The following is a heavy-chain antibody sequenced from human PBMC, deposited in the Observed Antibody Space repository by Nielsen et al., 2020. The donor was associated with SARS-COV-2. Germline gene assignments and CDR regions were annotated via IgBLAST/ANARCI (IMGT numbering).Heavy chain of an antibody. CDR3: ARHLVRGSGWYNWFDP. V-gene: IGHV5-10-1*01. CDR1: GYSFTSYW. J-gene: IGHJ5*02. Sequence: GESLKISCKGSGYSFTSYWISWVRQMPGKGLEWMGRIDPSDSYTNYSPSFQGHVTISADKSISTAYLQWSSLKASDTAMYYCARHLVRGSGWYNWFDPWGQGTLVTVSS. D-gene: IGHD6-19*01. CDR2: IDPSDSYT.